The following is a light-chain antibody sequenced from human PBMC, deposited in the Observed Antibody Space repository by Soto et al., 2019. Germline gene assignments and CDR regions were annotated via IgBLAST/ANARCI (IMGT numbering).Light chain of an antibody. Sequence: QSALTQPPSVSGSPGQSVTISCTGTSSDVGSYNRVSWYQQPPGTAPKLMIYEVGNRPSGVPDRFSGSKSGNTASLTISGLQAEDEADYYCSLYTSSYVVFGGGTKLTVL. CDR1: SSDVGSYNR. CDR3: SLYTSSYVV. J-gene: IGLJ2*01. CDR2: EVG. V-gene: IGLV2-18*01.